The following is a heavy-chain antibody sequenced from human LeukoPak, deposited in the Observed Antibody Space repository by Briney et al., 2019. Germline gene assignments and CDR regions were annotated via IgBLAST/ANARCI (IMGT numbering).Heavy chain of an antibody. CDR3: ARDHGFTGSWYGNYYFDY. Sequence: GGSLRLSCAASGFTFSSYWMHWVRQAPGKGLVWVSRINSDGSSTSYADSVKGRFTISRDNAKNTLYLQMNSLRAEDTAVYYCARDHGFTGSWYGNYYFDYWGQGTLVTVSS. V-gene: IGHV3-74*01. J-gene: IGHJ4*02. CDR2: INSDGSST. D-gene: IGHD6-13*01. CDR1: GFTFSSYW.